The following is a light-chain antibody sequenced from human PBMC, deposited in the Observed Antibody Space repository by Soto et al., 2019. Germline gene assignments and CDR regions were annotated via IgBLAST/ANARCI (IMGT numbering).Light chain of an antibody. J-gene: IGKJ3*01. V-gene: IGKV1-8*01. CDR2: AAS. Sequence: AIRMTQSPSSLSASTGDRVTITCRASQGISSYFAWYQQKPGKAPKLLIYAASTLQSGVPSRFSGSGSGTDFTLTISCLQSEDFATYYCQQYYSYPQTFGPGTKVDIK. CDR1: QGISSY. CDR3: QQYYSYPQT.